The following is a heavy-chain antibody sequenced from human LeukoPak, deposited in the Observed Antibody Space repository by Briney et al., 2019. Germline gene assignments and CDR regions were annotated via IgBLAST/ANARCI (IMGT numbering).Heavy chain of an antibody. J-gene: IGHJ4*02. D-gene: IGHD7-27*01. CDR1: GGSISSGTYY. CDR3: ARLGTDSY. V-gene: IGHV4-61*02. Sequence: SETLSLTCTVSGGSISSGTYYWSWIRQPAGKGLEWIGRIFTTGSTNYNPSLKSRVTIAMDTSKNQFSLKLSSVTAADTAVYYCARLGTDSYWGQGTLVTVSP. CDR2: IFTTGST.